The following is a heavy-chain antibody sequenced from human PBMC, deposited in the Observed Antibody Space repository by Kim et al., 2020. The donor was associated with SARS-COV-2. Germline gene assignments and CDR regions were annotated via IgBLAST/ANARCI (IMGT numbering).Heavy chain of an antibody. Sequence: AEAATGRFTISRDNSKNTSYFQTNSLRVEDTAVYYCARQGGHVGAWDFDLWGRGTLVTVSS. V-gene: IGHV3-30*14. D-gene: IGHD1-26*01. CDR3: ARQGGHVGAWDFDL. J-gene: IGHJ2*01.